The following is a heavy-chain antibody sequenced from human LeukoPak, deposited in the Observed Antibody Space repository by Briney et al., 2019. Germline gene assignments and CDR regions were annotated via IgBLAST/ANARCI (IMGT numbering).Heavy chain of an antibody. V-gene: IGHV3-43*01. D-gene: IGHD2-15*01. J-gene: IGHJ4*02. CDR1: GFTFDDYT. CDR3: AKDKAQGWSQLPATFDY. CDR2: ISWDGGST. Sequence: GGSLRLSCAASGFTFDDYTMHWVRQAPGKGLEWVSLISWDGGSTYYADSVKGRFTISRDNSKNSLYLQMNSLRTEDTALYYCAKDKAQGWSQLPATFDYWGQGTLVTVSS.